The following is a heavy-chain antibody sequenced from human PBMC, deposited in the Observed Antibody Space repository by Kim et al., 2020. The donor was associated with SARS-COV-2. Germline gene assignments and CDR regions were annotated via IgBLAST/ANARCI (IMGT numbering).Heavy chain of an antibody. J-gene: IGHJ4*02. Sequence: SETLSLTCTVSGGSISSYYWSWIRQPPGKGLEWIGYIYYSGSTNYNPSLKSRVTISVDTSKNQFSLKLSSVTAADTAVYYCARGPIKNLRRSSSWYGGRLYYFDSWGQGTLVTVSS. CDR1: GGSISSYY. CDR3: ARGPIKNLRRSSSWYGGRLYYFDS. CDR2: IYYSGST. D-gene: IGHD6-13*01. V-gene: IGHV4-59*13.